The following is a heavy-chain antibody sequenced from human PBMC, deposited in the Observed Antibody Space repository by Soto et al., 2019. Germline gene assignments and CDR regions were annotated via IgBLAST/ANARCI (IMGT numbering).Heavy chain of an antibody. V-gene: IGHV3-30*03. CDR3: ARGPWGSGGSCYCMDV. J-gene: IGHJ6*02. D-gene: IGHD2-15*01. CDR1: GFTFSSYG. Sequence: GGSLRLSCAASGFTFSSYGMHWVRQAPGKGLEWVAIISYDGSNKYYADSVKGRFTISRDNSKNTLYLQMNSLRSDDTAVYYCARGPWGSGGSCYCMDVWGQGTTVTVSS. CDR2: ISYDGSNK.